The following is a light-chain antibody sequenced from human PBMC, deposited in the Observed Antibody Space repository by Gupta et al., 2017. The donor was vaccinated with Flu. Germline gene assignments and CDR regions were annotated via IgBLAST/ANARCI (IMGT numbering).Light chain of an antibody. CDR1: SSNIGSNY. J-gene: IGLJ3*02. CDR2: RNN. Sequence: QSVLTQPPSASGTPGPRVTISCSGSSSNIGSNYVYWYHQLPGTAPNLLIYRNNQRRSGGTARVSVSKSGTSAALAISGLRSEEEADYYCEAWEDSRSGRWVFGGGTKLTVL. CDR3: EAWEDSRSGRWV. V-gene: IGLV1-47*01.